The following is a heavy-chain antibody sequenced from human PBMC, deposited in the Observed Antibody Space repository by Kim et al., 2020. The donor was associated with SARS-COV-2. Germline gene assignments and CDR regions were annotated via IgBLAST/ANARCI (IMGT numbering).Heavy chain of an antibody. CDR2: ISYDGSNK. J-gene: IGHJ4*02. D-gene: IGHD2-2*01. Sequence: GGSLRLSCAASGFTFSSYAMHWVRQAPGKGLEWVAVISYDGSNKYYADSVKGRFTISRDNSKNTLYLQMNSLRAEDTAVYYCARDMGSSAQPDYWGQGTLVTVSS. CDR1: GFTFSSYA. CDR3: ARDMGSSAQPDY. V-gene: IGHV3-30*04.